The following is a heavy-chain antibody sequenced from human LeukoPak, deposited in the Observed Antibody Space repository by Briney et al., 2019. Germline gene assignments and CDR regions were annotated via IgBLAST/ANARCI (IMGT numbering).Heavy chain of an antibody. CDR3: ASISARPDYYFDY. Sequence: KPSDTLSLTCTVSGYSISSSNWWGWIRQPPGKGLEWIGYIYYSGSTYYNPSLKSRVTTSIDSSKNHFSLKLTSLTAVHTAVYYCASISARPDYYFDYWGQGTLVTVSS. CDR1: GYSISSSNW. V-gene: IGHV4-28*01. D-gene: IGHD6-6*01. J-gene: IGHJ4*02. CDR2: IYYSGST.